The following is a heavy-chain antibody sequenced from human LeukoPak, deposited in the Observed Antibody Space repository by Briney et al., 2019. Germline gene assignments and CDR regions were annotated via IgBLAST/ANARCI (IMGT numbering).Heavy chain of an antibody. D-gene: IGHD3-22*01. J-gene: IGHJ4*02. CDR1: GGSISSSSYY. Sequence: SETLSLTCTVSGGSISSSSYYWGWIRQPPGKGLEWIGSIYYSGNTYYKPSLKSRVTISVGTSKNQFSLKLSSVTAADTAVYYCARILKYYYDSSGYFDYWGQGTLVTVSS. V-gene: IGHV4-39*07. CDR2: IYYSGNT. CDR3: ARILKYYYDSSGYFDY.